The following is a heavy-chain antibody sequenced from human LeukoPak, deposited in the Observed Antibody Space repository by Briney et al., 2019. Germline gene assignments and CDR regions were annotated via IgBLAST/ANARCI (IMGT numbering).Heavy chain of an antibody. Sequence: PSETLSLTCTVSGYSISSGYYWGWIRQPPGKGLEWIGSIYHSGSTYYNPSLKSRVTISVDTSKNQFSLKLSSVTAADTAVYYCARVKGAVADFDYWGQGTLVTVSS. J-gene: IGHJ4*02. V-gene: IGHV4-38-2*02. CDR2: IYHSGST. CDR3: ARVKGAVADFDY. D-gene: IGHD6-19*01. CDR1: GYSISSGYY.